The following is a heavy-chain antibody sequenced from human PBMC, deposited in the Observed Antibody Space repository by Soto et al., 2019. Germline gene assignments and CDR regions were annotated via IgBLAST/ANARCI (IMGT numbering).Heavy chain of an antibody. J-gene: IGHJ6*02. Sequence: ASVKVSCKASGYTFTSYGISWVRQAPGQGLEWMGWISAYNGNTNYAQKLQGRVTMTTDTSTSTAYMELRSLRSDDTAVYYCARGDPLLWFGDRQSTGGMDVWGQGTTVTVSS. CDR3: ARGDPLLWFGDRQSTGGMDV. CDR1: GYTFTSYG. D-gene: IGHD3-10*01. V-gene: IGHV1-18*01. CDR2: ISAYNGNT.